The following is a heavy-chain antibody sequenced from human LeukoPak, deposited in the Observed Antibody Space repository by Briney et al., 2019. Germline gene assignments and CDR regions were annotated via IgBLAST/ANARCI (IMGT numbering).Heavy chain of an antibody. CDR2: INTNTGNP. V-gene: IGHV7-4-1*02. D-gene: IGHD6-19*01. CDR1: GYTFSGYY. Sequence: ASVKVSCKASGYTFSGYYMHWVRQAPGQGFEWMGWINTNTGNPTYAQGFTGRFVFSLDTSVSTAYLQISSLKAEDTAVYYCAREEVTSSGWENRFDPWGQGTLVTVSS. CDR3: AREEVTSSGWENRFDP. J-gene: IGHJ5*02.